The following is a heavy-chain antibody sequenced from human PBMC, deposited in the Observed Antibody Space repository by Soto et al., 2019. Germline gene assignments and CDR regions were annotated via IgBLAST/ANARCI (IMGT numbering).Heavy chain of an antibody. CDR1: GFTFSSYG. CDR3: AKDLGDYDILPDYYYGMDV. Sequence: GGSLRLSCAASGFTFSSYGMHWVRQAPGKGLEWVAVISYDGSNKYYADSVKGRFTISRDNSKNTLYLQMNSLRAEDTAVYYCAKDLGDYDILPDYYYGMDVWGQGTTVTVSS. CDR2: ISYDGSNK. J-gene: IGHJ6*02. V-gene: IGHV3-30*18. D-gene: IGHD3-9*01.